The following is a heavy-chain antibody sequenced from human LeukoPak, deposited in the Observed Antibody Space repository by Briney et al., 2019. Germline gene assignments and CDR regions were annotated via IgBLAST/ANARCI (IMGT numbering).Heavy chain of an antibody. Sequence: ASVKVSCKASGYTFTGYYMHWVRQAPGQGLEWMGWINPNSGGTNYAQKFQGRVTMTRDTSISTAYMELSRLRSDDTAVYYCARGRLGYCSSTSCYGGNWFDPWGQGTLVTVSS. J-gene: IGHJ5*02. CDR1: GYTFTGYY. D-gene: IGHD2-2*01. CDR2: INPNSGGT. V-gene: IGHV1-2*02. CDR3: ARGRLGYCSSTSCYGGNWFDP.